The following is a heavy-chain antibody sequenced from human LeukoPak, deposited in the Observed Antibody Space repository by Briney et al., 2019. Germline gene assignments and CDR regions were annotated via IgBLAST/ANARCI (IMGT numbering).Heavy chain of an antibody. CDR1: GFTFSSYA. V-gene: IGHV3-64*04. CDR2: ISSNGGST. Sequence: GGSLRLSCSASGFTFSSYAMHWVRQAPGKGLEYVSAISSNGGSTYYADSVKGRFTISRDNAKNTLYLQMNSLRAEDTAVYYCARGRPYYDILTGPQGPFDYWGQGTLVTVSS. J-gene: IGHJ4*02. CDR3: ARGRPYYDILTGPQGPFDY. D-gene: IGHD3-9*01.